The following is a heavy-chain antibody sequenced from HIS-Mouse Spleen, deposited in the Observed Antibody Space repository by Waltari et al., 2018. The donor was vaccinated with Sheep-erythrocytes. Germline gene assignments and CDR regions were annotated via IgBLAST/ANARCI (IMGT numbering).Heavy chain of an antibody. CDR3: AKVTVAGTAFDY. V-gene: IGHV3-30*18. D-gene: IGHD6-19*01. Sequence: QVQLVESGGGVVQPGRSLRLSFAASGFTFSRYGMHWVRQAPGKGLEWVAVISYDGSNKYYADSVKGRFTISRDNSKNTLYLQMNSLRAEDTAVYYCAKVTVAGTAFDYWGQGTLVTVSS. CDR2: ISYDGSNK. J-gene: IGHJ4*02. CDR1: GFTFSRYG.